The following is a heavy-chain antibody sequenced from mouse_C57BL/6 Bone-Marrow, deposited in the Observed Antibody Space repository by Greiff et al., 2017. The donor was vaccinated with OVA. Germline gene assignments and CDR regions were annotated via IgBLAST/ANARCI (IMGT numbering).Heavy chain of an antibody. Sequence: VQLQQPGAELVKPGASVTLSCKASGYTFTSYWMHWVNQRPGRGLEWIGRIYPNGGGTKYNEKFKSKATLTVDKPSSTAYMQISSLTSEDSAVYYCARASYYAWYFDGWGTGTTVTVAS. J-gene: IGHJ1*03. CDR3: ARASYYAWYFDG. CDR2: IYPNGGGT. CDR1: GYTFTSYW. D-gene: IGHD1-1*01. V-gene: IGHV1-72*01.